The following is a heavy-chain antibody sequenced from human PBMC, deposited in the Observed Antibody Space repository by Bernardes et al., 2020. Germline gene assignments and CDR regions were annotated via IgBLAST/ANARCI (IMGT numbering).Heavy chain of an antibody. Sequence: GGSLRLSCAASGYTFSNYAMTWVRQAPGKGLEWVSAISCGSGTTYYADSVKGRFTISRDNSKNTLYMQMNSLRAEDTAIYYCVRGRGGYDYFDYWGQGTQVTVYS. J-gene: IGHJ4*02. CDR2: ISCGSGTT. D-gene: IGHD5-12*01. V-gene: IGHV3-23*01. CDR1: GYTFSNYA. CDR3: VRGRGGYDYFDY.